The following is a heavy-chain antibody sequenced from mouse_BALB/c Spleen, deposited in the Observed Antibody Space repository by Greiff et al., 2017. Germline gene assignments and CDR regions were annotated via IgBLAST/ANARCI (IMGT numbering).Heavy chain of an antibody. CDR1: GYSITSDYA. CDR3: ARSPNWPWFAY. CDR2: ISYSGST. J-gene: IGHJ3*01. D-gene: IGHD4-1*01. V-gene: IGHV3-2*02. Sequence: VQLKQSGPGLVKPSQSLSLTCTVTGYSITSDYAWNWIRQFPGNQLEWMGYISYSGSTSYNPSLKSRISITRDTSKNQFFLQLNSVTTEDTATYYCARSPNWPWFAYWGQGTLVTVSA.